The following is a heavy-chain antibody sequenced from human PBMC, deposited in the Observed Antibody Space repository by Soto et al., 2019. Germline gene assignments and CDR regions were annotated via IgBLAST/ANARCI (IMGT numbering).Heavy chain of an antibody. Sequence: GGSLRLSCAASGFTFSTFWMHWVRQAPGKGLVWVSRINSDGSKTTYAASVKGRFTISRDNAKNAVYLQMDSLRAEDTAVYYCATVATNSYNWLDPWGQGTLVTVSS. CDR1: GFTFSTFW. CDR3: ATVATNSYNWLDP. CDR2: INSDGSKT. J-gene: IGHJ5*02. D-gene: IGHD5-12*01. V-gene: IGHV3-74*01.